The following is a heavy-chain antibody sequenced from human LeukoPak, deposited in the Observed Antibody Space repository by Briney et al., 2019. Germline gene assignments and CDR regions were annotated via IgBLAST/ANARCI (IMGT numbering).Heavy chain of an antibody. Sequence: PGGSLRLSCAASGFTFSRHWMNWVRQAPGKGLEWVANIKQDASEKYYVDSVKGRFTISRDNAKNSLYLEMNNLRAEDTAVYYCARGIDGYCSMTSCCSGYWGQGTLVTVSS. V-gene: IGHV3-7*01. CDR3: ARGIDGYCSMTSCCSGY. J-gene: IGHJ4*02. CDR1: GFTFSRHW. D-gene: IGHD2-2*03. CDR2: IKQDASEK.